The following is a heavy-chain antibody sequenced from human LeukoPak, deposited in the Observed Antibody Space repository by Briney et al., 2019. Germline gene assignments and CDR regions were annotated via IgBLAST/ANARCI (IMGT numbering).Heavy chain of an antibody. CDR3: ARSSIAAAGTAYYYGMDV. J-gene: IGHJ6*02. D-gene: IGHD6-13*01. V-gene: IGHV1-46*01. CDR1: GYTFPSYY. CDR2: INPSGGST. Sequence: ASVKVSCKASGYTFPSYYMHWVRQAPGQGLEWMGIINPSGGSTSYAQKFQGRVTMTRDTSTSTVYMELSSLRSEDTAVYYCARSSIAAAGTAYYYGMDVWGQGTTVTVSS.